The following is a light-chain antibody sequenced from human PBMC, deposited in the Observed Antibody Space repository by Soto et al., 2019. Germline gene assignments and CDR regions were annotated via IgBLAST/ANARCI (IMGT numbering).Light chain of an antibody. V-gene: IGKV1-6*01. CDR2: AAS. CDR3: LQDSVYPWT. CDR1: QGIRND. J-gene: IGKJ1*01. Sequence: IQMTQSPSTLSGSVGDRVTITCRASQGIRNDLGWYQQKPGKAPKLLIYAASTLQSGVPSRFSGSGFGTDFTLTVSSLQPEDIATYFCLQDSVYPWTFGQGTKVDI.